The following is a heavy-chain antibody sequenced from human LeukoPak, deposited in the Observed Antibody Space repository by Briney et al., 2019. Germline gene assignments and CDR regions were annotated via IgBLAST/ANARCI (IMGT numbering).Heavy chain of an antibody. J-gene: IGHJ6*03. V-gene: IGHV4-61*08. CDR3: ARGGGLRYDFWSGYYGDYYMDV. Sequence: SETLSLTCTVSGGSISSGGYYWSWIRQPPGKGLEWIGYIYYSGSTNYNPSLKSRVTISVDTSKNQFSLKLSSVTAADTAVYYCARGGGLRYDFWSGYYGDYYMDVWGKGTTVTVSS. CDR1: GGSISSGGYY. CDR2: IYYSGST. D-gene: IGHD3-3*01.